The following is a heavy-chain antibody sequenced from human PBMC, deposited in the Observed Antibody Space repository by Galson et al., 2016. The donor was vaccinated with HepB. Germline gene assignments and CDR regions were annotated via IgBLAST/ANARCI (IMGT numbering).Heavy chain of an antibody. CDR2: ISSDGSST. J-gene: IGHJ5*02. CDR3: ARGLMSPYNWFDP. CDR1: GFTFSSYW. V-gene: IGHV3-74*01. Sequence: SLRLSCAASGFTFSSYWMHWVRQAPGKGLVWVSRISSDGSSTSYADSVKGRFTISRDNAKNTLYLQMNSLRAEDTAVYYCARGLMSPYNWFDPWGQGALVTVSS.